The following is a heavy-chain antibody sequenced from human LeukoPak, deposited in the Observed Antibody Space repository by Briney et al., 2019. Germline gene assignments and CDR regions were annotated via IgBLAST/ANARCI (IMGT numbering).Heavy chain of an antibody. J-gene: IGHJ4*02. CDR2: IYYSGST. Sequence: PSETLSLTCTVSGGSISSSSYYWGWIRQPPGRGLEWIGSIYYSGSTYYNPSLKSRVTISVDTSKNQFSLKLSSVTAADTAVYYCARGGYSNDLDYWGQGTLVTVSS. D-gene: IGHD4-11*01. CDR3: ARGGYSNDLDY. CDR1: GGSISSSSYY. V-gene: IGHV4-39*07.